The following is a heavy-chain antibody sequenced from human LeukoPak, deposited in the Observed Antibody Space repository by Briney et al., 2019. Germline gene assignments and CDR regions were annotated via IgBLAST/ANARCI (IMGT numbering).Heavy chain of an antibody. CDR1: GGSISSSSYY. CDR3: ARQRRGYDILTGYYPERFDY. Sequence: PSETLSLTCTVSGGSISSSSYYWGWIRQPPGKGLEWIGSIYYSGSTYYNPSLKSRVTISVDTSKNQFSLKLSSVTAADTAVYYCARQRRGYDILTGYYPERFDYWGQGTLVTVSS. V-gene: IGHV4-39*01. CDR2: IYYSGST. D-gene: IGHD3-9*01. J-gene: IGHJ4*02.